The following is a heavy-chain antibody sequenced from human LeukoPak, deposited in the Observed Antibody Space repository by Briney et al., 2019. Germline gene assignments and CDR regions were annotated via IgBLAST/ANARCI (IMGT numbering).Heavy chain of an antibody. CDR3: ARAYSGNYSFDH. CDR1: GYTFTGYY. Sequence: ASVKVSCKASGYTFTGYYMHWVRQAPGQGHERMGWINPNSGGTNYAQKFQGRVTMTRDTSISTAYMELSRLRSDDTAVYYCARAYSGNYSFDHWGQGTLVIVSS. CDR2: INPNSGGT. J-gene: IGHJ4*02. V-gene: IGHV1-2*02. D-gene: IGHD1-26*01.